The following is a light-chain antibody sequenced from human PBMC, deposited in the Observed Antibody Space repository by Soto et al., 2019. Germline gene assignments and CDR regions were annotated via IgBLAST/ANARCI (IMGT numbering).Light chain of an antibody. CDR3: QQANSFPLS. Sequence: DLQMTQFPFSVSAFVGDRVTITCRASQGIGYWLAWYQQRPGEAPKLLIYAALSLQSGVSSRFSGSGSGTNFTLTINNLQPEDVAIYYCQQANSFPLSFGQGTRLQIK. V-gene: IGKV1-12*01. J-gene: IGKJ5*01. CDR1: QGIGYW. CDR2: AAL.